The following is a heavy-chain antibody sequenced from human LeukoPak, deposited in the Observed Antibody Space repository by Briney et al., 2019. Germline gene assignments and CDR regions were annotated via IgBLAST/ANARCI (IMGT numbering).Heavy chain of an antibody. J-gene: IGHJ4*02. CDR1: GFTFSWYW. V-gene: IGHV3-7*01. D-gene: IGHD2-2*01. CDR3: ARGSSNSFDY. Sequence: GGSLRLCCAASGFTFSWYWMNWVRQAPGKGLEWVANIKEDGSEKYYVDSVKGRFTISRDNAKNSLYLQMNSLRAEDTAVYYCARGSSNSFDYWGQGTLVTVSS. CDR2: IKEDGSEK.